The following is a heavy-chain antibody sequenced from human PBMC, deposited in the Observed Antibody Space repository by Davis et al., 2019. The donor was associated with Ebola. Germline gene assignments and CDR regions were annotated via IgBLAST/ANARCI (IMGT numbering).Heavy chain of an antibody. CDR3: TTTTYYYWYFDL. CDR2: LGTSADT. V-gene: IGHV3-53*01. CDR1: GFTFSSNS. J-gene: IGHJ2*01. Sequence: GGSLRLSCAASGFTFSSNSMNWVRQAPGKGLEWVSTLGTSADTYYADSVRGRFTISRDDSKNTLYLQMNSLRAEDTALYYCTTTTYYYWYFDLWGRGTLVTVSS. D-gene: IGHD1-1*01.